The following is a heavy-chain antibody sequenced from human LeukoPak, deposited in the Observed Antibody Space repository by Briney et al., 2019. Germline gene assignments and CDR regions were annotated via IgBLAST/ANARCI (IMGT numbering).Heavy chain of an antibody. CDR2: INTNTGNP. CDR1: GYTFTSYA. D-gene: IGHD2-15*01. CDR3: ARDRAALRYSTWGYFDL. J-gene: IGHJ2*01. Sequence: GASVKVSCKASGYTFTSYAMNWVRQAPGQGLEWMGWINTNTGNPTSAQGFTGRFVFSLDTSVSTAYLQISSLKAEDTAVYYCARDRAALRYSTWGYFDLWGRGTLVTVSS. V-gene: IGHV7-4-1*02.